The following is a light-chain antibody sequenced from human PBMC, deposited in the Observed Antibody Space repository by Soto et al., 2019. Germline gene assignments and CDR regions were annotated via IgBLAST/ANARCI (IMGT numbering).Light chain of an antibody. CDR1: QAISDR. J-gene: IGKJ3*01. CDR2: EAS. Sequence: DIQMTQSPSSVSAYVGDTVTTTCRASQAISDRIAWYQQKPGKAPKLLISEASSLQSGVPSRFSGSGSGTDFTLTISSLQSEDFATYYCQQAFSFPFTFGPGTKVDIK. CDR3: QQAFSFPFT. V-gene: IGKV1-12*01.